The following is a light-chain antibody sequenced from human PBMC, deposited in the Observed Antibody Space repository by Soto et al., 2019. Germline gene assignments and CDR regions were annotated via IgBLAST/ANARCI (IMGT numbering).Light chain of an antibody. J-gene: IGLJ1*01. CDR1: SSDVGGYNY. Sequence: QSALTQPASVSGSPGQSITISCTGTSSDVGGYNYVSWYQQHPGKAPQLMIYEVSNRPSGVSNRFSGSKSGNTASLTISGLQAEDEADYYCSSYTTSSTVFGTGTKLTGL. CDR2: EVS. V-gene: IGLV2-14*01. CDR3: SSYTTSSTV.